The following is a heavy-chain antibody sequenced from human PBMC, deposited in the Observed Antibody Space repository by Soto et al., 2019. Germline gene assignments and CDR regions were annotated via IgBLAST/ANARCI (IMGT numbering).Heavy chain of an antibody. V-gene: IGHV4-30-2*01. Sequence: SETLSLTCAVSGGSISSGGYSWSWVRQPPGKGLEWIGYIYHSGSTYYNTSLKSRVTISVDRSKNQFSLKLSSVTAADTAVYYCARVPGPWGQGTLVTVSS. CDR2: IYHSGST. J-gene: IGHJ5*02. CDR1: GGSISSGGYS. CDR3: ARVPGP.